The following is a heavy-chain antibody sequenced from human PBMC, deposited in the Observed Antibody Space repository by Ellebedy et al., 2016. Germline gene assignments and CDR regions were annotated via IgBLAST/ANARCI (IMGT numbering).Heavy chain of an antibody. CDR1: GASINSYY. Sequence: SETLSLTXTVSGASINSYYWNWIRQPAGKGLEWLGRIYTSGSTNFNPSFKNRVTMPVDTSKNEFSLQLSSVTAADTAVYYCARGRKVGTTDLDYWGQGTQVTVSS. J-gene: IGHJ4*02. CDR3: ARGRKVGTTDLDY. CDR2: IYTSGST. D-gene: IGHD1-26*01. V-gene: IGHV4-4*07.